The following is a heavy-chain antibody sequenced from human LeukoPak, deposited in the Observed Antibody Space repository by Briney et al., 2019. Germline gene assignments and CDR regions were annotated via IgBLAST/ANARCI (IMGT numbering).Heavy chain of an antibody. CDR2: ISAYNGNT. V-gene: IGHV1-18*01. J-gene: IGHJ5*02. Sequence: ASVKVSCKASGYTFTNYGISWVRQAPGQGLEWMGWISAYNGNTNYAQKLEGRVTMTTDTSTSTACMELRSLRSDDTAVYYCATDLPYSSSSVVLDPWGQGTLVTVSS. CDR3: ATDLPYSSSSVVLDP. CDR1: GYTFTNYG. D-gene: IGHD6-13*01.